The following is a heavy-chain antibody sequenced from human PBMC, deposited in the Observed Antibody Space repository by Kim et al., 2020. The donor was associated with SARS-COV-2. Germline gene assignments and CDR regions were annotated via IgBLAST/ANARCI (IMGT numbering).Heavy chain of an antibody. CDR2: ISGSGDSA. CDR1: GFSFSKYA. V-gene: IGHV3-23*01. CDR3: AKDHYDARDYPDVFDV. D-gene: IGHD3-22*01. J-gene: IGHJ3*01. Sequence: GGSLRLSCTASGFSFSKYALNWVRQAPGKGLEWVASISGSGDSAYYTNSVRGRFILSRDNSKNTLHLQMNSLRADDTAVYFCAKDHYDARDYPDVFDVWGLGTTIIVSS.